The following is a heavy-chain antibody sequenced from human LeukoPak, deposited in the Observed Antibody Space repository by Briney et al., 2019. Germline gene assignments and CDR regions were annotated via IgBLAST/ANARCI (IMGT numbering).Heavy chain of an antibody. CDR1: GFTFSSHS. CDR3: ARVGHSYGVDY. CDR2: ISSSSTTI. J-gene: IGHJ4*02. V-gene: IGHV3-48*04. Sequence: GGSLRLSCAASGFTFSSHSTNWVRQAPGKGLEWISYISSSSTTIYYADSVKGRFTISRDNAKNSLYLQMNSLRAEDTAVYYCARVGHSYGVDYWGQGILVTVSS. D-gene: IGHD5-18*01.